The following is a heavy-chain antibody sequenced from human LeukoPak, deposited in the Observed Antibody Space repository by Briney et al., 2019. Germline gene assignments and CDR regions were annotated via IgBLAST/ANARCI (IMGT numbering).Heavy chain of an antibody. J-gene: IGHJ3*02. D-gene: IGHD3-9*01. V-gene: IGHV1-2*02. CDR1: GYTFTGHY. CDR2: INPNSGGT. Sequence: ASVKVSCKASGYTFTGHYMHWVRQAPGQGLEWMGWINPNSGGTNYAQKFQGRVTMTRDTSISTAYMELSMLRSDDTAVYYCARDRYYDILTGYSRGAFDIWGQGTVVTVSS. CDR3: ARDRYYDILTGYSRGAFDI.